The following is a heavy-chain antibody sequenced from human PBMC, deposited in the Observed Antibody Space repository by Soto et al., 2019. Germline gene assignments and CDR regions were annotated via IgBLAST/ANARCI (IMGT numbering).Heavy chain of an antibody. CDR1: GFTFDDYT. CDR2: ISWDGGST. CDR3: AKDMITFGGVTAYFDY. J-gene: IGHJ4*02. Sequence: EVQLVESGGVVVQPGGSLRLSCAASGFTFDDYTMHWVRQAPGKGLEWDSLISWDGGSTYYADSVKGRFTISRDNSKNSLYLQMNSLRTEDTALYYCAKDMITFGGVTAYFDYWGQGTLVTVSS. D-gene: IGHD3-16*01. V-gene: IGHV3-43*01.